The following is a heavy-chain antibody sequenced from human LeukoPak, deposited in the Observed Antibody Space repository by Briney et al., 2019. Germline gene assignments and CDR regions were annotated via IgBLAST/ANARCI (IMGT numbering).Heavy chain of an antibody. CDR2: INHSGST. V-gene: IGHV4-34*01. D-gene: IGHD6-6*01. CDR1: GGSFSGYY. CDR3: ARGPSARRCFDP. J-gene: IGHJ5*02. Sequence: SETLSLTCAVYGGSFSGYYWSWIRQPPGKGLEWIGEINHSGSTNYNPSLKSRVTISVDTYKNKFSLKLSSVTAADTAVYYCARGPSARRCFDPWGQGTLVTVSS.